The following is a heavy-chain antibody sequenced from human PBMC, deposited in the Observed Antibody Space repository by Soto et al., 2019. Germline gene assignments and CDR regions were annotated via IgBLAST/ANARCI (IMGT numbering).Heavy chain of an antibody. Sequence: PXVSLRLSCAASGFSFSNLAMSWVRQAPGKGLEWVSGIGAGGDITFYADSVKGRFGISRDNSKNTVYLQVNSLRAEDTAVYFCAKDDFTDRGEDYFDQWGPGTLVTVSS. J-gene: IGHJ4*02. CDR3: AKDDFTDRGEDYFDQ. CDR2: IGAGGDIT. V-gene: IGHV3-23*01. CDR1: GFSFSNLA. D-gene: IGHD2-21*01.